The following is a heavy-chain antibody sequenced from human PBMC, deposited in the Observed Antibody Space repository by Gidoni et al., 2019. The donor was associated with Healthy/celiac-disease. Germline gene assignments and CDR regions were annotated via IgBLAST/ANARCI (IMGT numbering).Heavy chain of an antibody. CDR1: GFSFSSYT. CDR2: ISGSGGST. Sequence: EVQLLESGGGLVQPGGSLRPSCAASGFSFSSYTMSWVRQAPGKGLEWVSAISGSGGSTYYADSVKGRFTISRDNSKNTVYLQMNSLRAEDTAVYYCAKDSGSGWERDFDYWGQGTLVTVSS. D-gene: IGHD6-19*01. J-gene: IGHJ4*02. V-gene: IGHV3-23*01. CDR3: AKDSGSGWERDFDY.